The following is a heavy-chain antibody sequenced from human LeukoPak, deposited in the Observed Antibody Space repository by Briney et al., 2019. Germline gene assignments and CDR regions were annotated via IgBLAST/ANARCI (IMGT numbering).Heavy chain of an antibody. D-gene: IGHD6-19*01. CDR2: IIPIFGTA. V-gene: IGHV1-69*05. J-gene: IGHJ5*02. CDR1: GYTFTSYG. Sequence: ASVKVSCKASGYTFTSYGISWVRQAPGQGLEWMGGIIPIFGTANYAQKFQGRVTITTDESTSTAYMELSSLRSEDTAVYYCARDREGSGWSSLPYWFDPWGQGTLVTVSS. CDR3: ARDREGSGWSSLPYWFDP.